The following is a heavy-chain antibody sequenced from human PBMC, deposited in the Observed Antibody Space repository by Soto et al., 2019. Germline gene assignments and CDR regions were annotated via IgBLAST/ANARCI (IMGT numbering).Heavy chain of an antibody. Sequence: ASVKVSCKASGYTFTSYGISWVRQAPGQGLEWMGWISAYNGNTNYAQKLQGRVTMTTDTSTSTAYMELRSLRSDDTAVYYCAMYYYDSSGYSSWFDPWGQGTLVTVSS. D-gene: IGHD3-22*01. CDR2: ISAYNGNT. CDR3: AMYYYDSSGYSSWFDP. J-gene: IGHJ5*02. CDR1: GYTFTSYG. V-gene: IGHV1-18*01.